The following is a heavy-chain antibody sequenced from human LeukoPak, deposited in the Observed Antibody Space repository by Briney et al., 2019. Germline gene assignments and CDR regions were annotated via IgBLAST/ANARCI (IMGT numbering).Heavy chain of an antibody. CDR2: IYNGANT. D-gene: IGHD3-3*01. V-gene: IGHV4-59*01. Sequence: SETLSLTCTISGGSIRNYYWSWIRQSPGQGLEWIGYIYNGANTNYNPPLSGRVTISVDTSKSQFSLRLTSVTAADTAVYFCARRSLDFWSGYSNDYWGQGTLVTVSS. CDR1: GGSIRNYY. CDR3: ARRSLDFWSGYSNDY. J-gene: IGHJ4*02.